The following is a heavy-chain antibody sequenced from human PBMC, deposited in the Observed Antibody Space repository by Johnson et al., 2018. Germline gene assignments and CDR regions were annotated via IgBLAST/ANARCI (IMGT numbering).Heavy chain of an antibody. V-gene: IGHV3-30*18. Sequence: QVQLVESGGGVVQPGRSLRLSCAASGFTFHNYGMHWARQAPGKGLEWVAIISYDGSNKYYADSVKGRFTISRDNSKNTLYLQMNSLRAEDTAVYSCAKGRTGTGNFPDAFDSWGQGTMVTVSS. J-gene: IGHJ3*02. CDR1: GFTFHNYG. D-gene: IGHD1-1*01. CDR3: AKGRTGTGNFPDAFDS. CDR2: ISYDGSNK.